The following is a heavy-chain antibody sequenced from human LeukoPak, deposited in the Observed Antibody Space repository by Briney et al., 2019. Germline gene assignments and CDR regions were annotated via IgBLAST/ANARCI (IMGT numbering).Heavy chain of an antibody. CDR1: GGSISSSSYY. V-gene: IGHV4-39*01. J-gene: IGHJ3*02. CDR3: ARTYYYGSGKLAFDI. CDR2: IYYSGST. Sequence: SETLSLTCTVSGGSISSSSYYWGWIRQPPGKGLEWIGSIYYSGSTYYNPSLKSRVTISVDTSKNQISLKLSSVTAADTAVYYCARTYYYGSGKLAFDIWGQGTMVTVSS. D-gene: IGHD3-10*01.